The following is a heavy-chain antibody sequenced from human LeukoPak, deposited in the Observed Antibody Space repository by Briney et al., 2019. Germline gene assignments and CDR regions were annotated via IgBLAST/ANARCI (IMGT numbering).Heavy chain of an antibody. CDR3: ARGPVPKAGNDY. CDR1: GYSISSGYY. D-gene: IGHD4-17*01. CDR2: IYHSGST. V-gene: IGHV4-38-2*02. J-gene: IGHJ4*02. Sequence: PSETLSLTCTVSGYSISSGYYWGWIRQPPGKGLEWIGSIYHSGSTYYNPSLKSRVTISVDTSKNQFSLKLSSVTAADTAVYYCARGPVPKAGNDYWGQGTLVTVSS.